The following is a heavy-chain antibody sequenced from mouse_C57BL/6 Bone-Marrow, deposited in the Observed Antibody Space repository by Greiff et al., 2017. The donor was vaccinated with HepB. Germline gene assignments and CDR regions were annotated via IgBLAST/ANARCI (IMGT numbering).Heavy chain of an antibody. V-gene: IGHV5-4*01. D-gene: IGHD1-1*01. Sequence: VQLKESGGGLVKPGGSLKLSCAASGFTFSSYAMSWVRQTPEKRLEWVATISDGGSYTYYPDNVKGRFTISRDNAKNNLYLQMSHLKSEDTAMYYCARDYYGSSYVGRPFAYWGQGTLVTVSA. CDR1: GFTFSSYA. CDR2: ISDGGSYT. CDR3: ARDYYGSSYVGRPFAY. J-gene: IGHJ3*01.